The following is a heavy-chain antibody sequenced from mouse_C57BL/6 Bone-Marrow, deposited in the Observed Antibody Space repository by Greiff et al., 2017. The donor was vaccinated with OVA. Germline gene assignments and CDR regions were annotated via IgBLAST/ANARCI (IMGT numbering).Heavy chain of an antibody. CDR3: ARSITTVAY. Sequence: ESGPGLVKPSQSLSLTCSVTGYSITSGYYWNWIRQFPGNKLEWMGYISYDGSNNYNPSLKNRISITRDTSKNQFFLKLNSVTTEDTATYYCARSITTVAYWGQGTLVTVSA. D-gene: IGHD1-1*01. CDR1: GYSITSGYY. V-gene: IGHV3-6*01. CDR2: ISYDGSN. J-gene: IGHJ3*01.